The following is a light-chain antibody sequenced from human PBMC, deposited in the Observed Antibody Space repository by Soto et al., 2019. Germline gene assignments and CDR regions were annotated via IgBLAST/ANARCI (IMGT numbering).Light chain of an antibody. CDR2: GAS. CDR3: QQYHNWPPIT. V-gene: IGKV3-15*01. CDR1: QSVSSH. J-gene: IGKJ5*01. Sequence: EIVMAHSPGTLSFSPVERVTLSCRASQSVSSHLAWYQHKPGQAPRLLIYGASTRASGIPARFSGSGSETDFTLTISSLQSEDSAVYYCQQYHNWPPITFGQGTRLEIK.